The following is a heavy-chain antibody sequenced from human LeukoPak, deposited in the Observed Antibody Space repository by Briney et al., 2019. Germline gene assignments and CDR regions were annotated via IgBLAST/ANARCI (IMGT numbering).Heavy chain of an antibody. CDR1: GYTFTSYY. D-gene: IGHD2-2*01. V-gene: IGHV1-46*01. Sequence: ASVKVSCKASGYTFTSYYMHWVRRAPGQGLEWMGIINPSGGSTSYAQKFQGRVTMTRDTSTSTVYMELSSLRSEDTAVYYCARADCRSTSCFLFDYWGQGTLVTVSS. J-gene: IGHJ4*02. CDR2: INPSGGST. CDR3: ARADCRSTSCFLFDY.